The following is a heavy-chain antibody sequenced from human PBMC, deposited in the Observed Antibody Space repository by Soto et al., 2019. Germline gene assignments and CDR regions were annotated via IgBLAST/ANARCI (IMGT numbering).Heavy chain of an antibody. J-gene: IGHJ5*02. V-gene: IGHV1-2*02. D-gene: IGHD2-2*01. Sequence: ASVKVSCKASGYTFTGYYMHWVRQAPGQGLEWMGWINPNSGGTNYAQKFQGRVTMTRDTSISTAYMELSRLRSDDTAVYYCARVLEGYCSSTSCPRSWFDPWGQGTLVTV. CDR2: INPNSGGT. CDR3: ARVLEGYCSSTSCPRSWFDP. CDR1: GYTFTGYY.